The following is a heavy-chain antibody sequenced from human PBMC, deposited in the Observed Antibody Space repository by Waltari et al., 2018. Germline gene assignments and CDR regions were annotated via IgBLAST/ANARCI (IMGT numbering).Heavy chain of an antibody. V-gene: IGHV1-46*01. D-gene: IGHD2-2*02. Sequence: QVQLVQSGAEVKKPGASVKVSCKASGYTFTSYYMHWVRQAPGQGLEWMGRITPIGGSTSYAQKFQGRVTMTRDTSTSTVYMELSSLRSEDTAVYYCARELGYCSSTSCYKGAFDIWGQGTMVTVSS. CDR2: ITPIGGST. CDR1: GYTFTSYY. CDR3: ARELGYCSSTSCYKGAFDI. J-gene: IGHJ3*02.